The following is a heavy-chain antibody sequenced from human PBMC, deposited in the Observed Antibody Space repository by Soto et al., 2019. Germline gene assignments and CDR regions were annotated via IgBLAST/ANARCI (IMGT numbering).Heavy chain of an antibody. Sequence: GGSLRLSCAASGFSFSIYGMHWVRQAPGKGLEWVAVIRHDGRDKYYADSVKGRFTISRDNSKNTLYLQMNSLRAEDTAVYYCLRVTYKRYYCYYIYVWAKGTTVTVSS. CDR3: LRVTYKRYYCYYIYV. D-gene: IGHD5-18*01. V-gene: IGHV3-33*01. J-gene: IGHJ6*03. CDR2: IRHDGRDK. CDR1: GFSFSIYG.